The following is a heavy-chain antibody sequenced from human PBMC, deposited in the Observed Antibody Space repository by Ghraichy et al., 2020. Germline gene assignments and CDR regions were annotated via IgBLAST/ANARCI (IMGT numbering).Heavy chain of an antibody. V-gene: IGHV1-2*02. J-gene: IGHJ5*02. CDR2: INPNSGGT. Sequence: ASVKVSCKASGYTFTGYYMHWVRQAPGQGLEWMGWINPNSGGTNYAQKFQGRVTMTRDTSISTAYMEMSRLTFDDTAVYYCARGRFITLVRGVISYWFDPWGQGTLVTVSS. D-gene: IGHD3-10*01. CDR3: ARGRFITLVRGVISYWFDP. CDR1: GYTFTGYY.